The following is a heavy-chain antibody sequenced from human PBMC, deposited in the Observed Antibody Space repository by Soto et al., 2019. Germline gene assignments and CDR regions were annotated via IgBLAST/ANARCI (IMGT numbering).Heavy chain of an antibody. D-gene: IGHD1-1*01. V-gene: IGHV1-46*01. J-gene: IGHJ5*02. Sequence: SVKLSWKGAGYTLSSDGVSCVIQTTGQGLEWMGWINPSGASTSYAQKFQGRVTMTRDTSTSTVYMELSSLRSEDTAVYYCARLLNAPFDPWGQGTLVTVSS. CDR3: ARLLNAPFDP. CDR1: GYTLSSDG. CDR2: INPSGAST.